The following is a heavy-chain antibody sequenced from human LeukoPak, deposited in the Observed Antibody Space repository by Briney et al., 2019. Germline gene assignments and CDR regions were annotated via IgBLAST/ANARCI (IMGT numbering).Heavy chain of an antibody. Sequence: PGESLRLSCEASGFTFNNYAMNWVRQAPGKGLEWVSTISGSGDATYYAKSVKGRFTISRDNSKNTLYLEMNNLRAEDTAVYYCAKEDALKWEVVDYWGQGTLVTVSS. V-gene: IGHV3-23*01. CDR3: AKEDALKWEVVDY. D-gene: IGHD1-26*01. CDR2: ISGSGDAT. CDR1: GFTFNNYA. J-gene: IGHJ4*02.